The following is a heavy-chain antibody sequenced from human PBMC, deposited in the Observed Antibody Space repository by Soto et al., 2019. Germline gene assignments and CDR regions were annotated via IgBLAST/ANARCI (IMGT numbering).Heavy chain of an antibody. Sequence: QVQLVQSGAEVKKPGSSVKVSCKASGGTFSSYAISWVRQAPGQGLEWMGGIIPIFGTANYAQKFQGRVTITADESTSTAYMELSSLRSEDTAVYYCAHQTPPIVVVPASLYYYGMDVWGQGTTGTVSS. CDR1: GGTFSSYA. CDR3: AHQTPPIVVVPASLYYYGMDV. CDR2: IIPIFGTA. D-gene: IGHD2-2*01. V-gene: IGHV1-69*01. J-gene: IGHJ6*02.